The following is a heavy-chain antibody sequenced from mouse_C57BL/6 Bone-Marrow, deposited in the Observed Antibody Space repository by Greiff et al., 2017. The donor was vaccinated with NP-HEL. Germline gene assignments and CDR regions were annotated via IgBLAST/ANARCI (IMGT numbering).Heavy chain of an antibody. Sequence: EVKLVESGGGLVQPGGSMKLSCVASGFTFSNYWMNWVRQSPEKGLEWVAQIRLKSDNYATHYAESVKGRFTISRDDSKSRVYLQMNNLRAEDTGIYYCTGGATEGFAYWGQGTLVTVSA. D-gene: IGHD3-1*01. CDR3: TGGATEGFAY. J-gene: IGHJ3*01. CDR1: GFTFSNYW. V-gene: IGHV6-3*01. CDR2: IRLKSDNYAT.